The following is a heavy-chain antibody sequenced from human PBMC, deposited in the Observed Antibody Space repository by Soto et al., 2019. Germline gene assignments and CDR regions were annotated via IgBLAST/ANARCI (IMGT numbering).Heavy chain of an antibody. V-gene: IGHV1-69*13. Sequence: GASVKVSRKASGGTFSSYSISWGRQAPGQRLEWMGGIIPVFGTANYAQKFQGRVTITADESTSTAYMELSGLRSEDTAVYYCANWGVMVIGSTTQFDYWGQGTLVTVSS. CDR1: GGTFSSYS. D-gene: IGHD3-16*01. CDR2: IIPVFGTA. CDR3: ANWGVMVIGSTTQFDY. J-gene: IGHJ4*02.